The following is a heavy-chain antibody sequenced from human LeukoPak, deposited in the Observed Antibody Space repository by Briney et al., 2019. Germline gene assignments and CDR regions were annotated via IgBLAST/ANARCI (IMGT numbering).Heavy chain of an antibody. J-gene: IGHJ4*02. CDR3: TYGEDYYVFEY. CDR2: ISYDGRNT. Sequence: GRSLRLSCEASGFTFSNYGMHWVRQDPGKGLEWVAVISYDGRNTHSADSVKGRFTISRDNSKNTLSLQMNSLRAEDTAVYYCTYGEDYYVFEYWGQGTLVTVSS. CDR1: GFTFSNYG. V-gene: IGHV3-30*03. D-gene: IGHD1-26*01.